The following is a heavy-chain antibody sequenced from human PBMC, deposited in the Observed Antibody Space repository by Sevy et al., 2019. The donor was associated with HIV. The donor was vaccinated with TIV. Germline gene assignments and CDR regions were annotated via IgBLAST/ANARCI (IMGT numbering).Heavy chain of an antibody. CDR3: ARAYYYGSGSYELVAGHAFDI. Sequence: SETLSLTCTVSGGSISSGDYYWSWIRQPPGKGLKWIGYIYYSGSTYYNPSLKSRVTISVDTSKNQFSLKLSSVTAADTAVYYCARAYYYGSGSYELVAGHAFDIWGQGTMVTVSS. D-gene: IGHD3-10*01. J-gene: IGHJ3*02. CDR2: IYYSGST. V-gene: IGHV4-30-4*01. CDR1: GGSISSGDYY.